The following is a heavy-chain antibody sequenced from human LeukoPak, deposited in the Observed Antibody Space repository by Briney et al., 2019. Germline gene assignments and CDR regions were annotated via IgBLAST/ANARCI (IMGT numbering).Heavy chain of an antibody. D-gene: IGHD4-17*01. V-gene: IGHV4-59*01. J-gene: IGHJ4*02. Sequence: SETLSLTCTVSGGSISSYYWSWIRQPPGEGLEWIGYIYYSGSTNYNPSLKSRVTISVDTSKNQFSLKLSSVTAADTAVYYCARVGEDYAAYFDYWGQGTLVTVSS. CDR3: ARVGEDYAAYFDY. CDR1: GGSISSYY. CDR2: IYYSGST.